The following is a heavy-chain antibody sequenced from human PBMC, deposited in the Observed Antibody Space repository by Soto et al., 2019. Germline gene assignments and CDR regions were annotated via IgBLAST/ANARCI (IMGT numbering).Heavy chain of an antibody. CDR1: GFSFTTTGVG. D-gene: IGHD2-2*01. CDR3: AVNPGGDCSSVSGYFDH. Sequence: QITLKESGPTLVEPTQTLTVICTFPGFSFTTTGVGVGWIRQPPGKALEWLALAYWDDDRRYIPSLWSRLTVTKDYSKSQVFPTMPNLDPVDTATYYCAVNPGGDCSSVSGYFDHWGQGTLVTVSS. J-gene: IGHJ4*02. CDR2: AYWDDDR. V-gene: IGHV2-5*02.